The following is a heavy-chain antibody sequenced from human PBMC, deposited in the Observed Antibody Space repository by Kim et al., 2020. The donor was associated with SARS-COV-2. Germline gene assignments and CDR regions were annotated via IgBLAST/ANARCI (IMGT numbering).Heavy chain of an antibody. CDR3: ARRAPSPDYKCFAMDV. CDR1: GYSFTGYD. J-gene: IGHJ6*02. CDR2: MNPNLGNT. Sequence: ASVKVSCKASGYSFTGYDINWVRQATGQGLEWMGWMNPNLGNTGYVQKLQGRVTLTWDTSIRTAYMELSSLKSEDTAVYYCARRAPSPDYKCFAMDVWGQGTTVTVSS. V-gene: IGHV1-8*01. D-gene: IGHD4-4*01.